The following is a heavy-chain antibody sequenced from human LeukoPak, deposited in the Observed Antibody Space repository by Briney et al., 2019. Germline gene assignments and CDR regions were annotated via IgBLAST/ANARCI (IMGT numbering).Heavy chain of an antibody. CDR3: ARDGLVVPAAPPDY. V-gene: IGHV3-21*01. CDR1: GFTFSSYS. Sequence: GGSLRLSCVASGFTFSSYSMNWVRQAPGKGLEWVSSISSSSSYIYYADSVKGRFTISRDNAKNSLYLQMNSLRAEDTAVYYCARDGLVVPAAPPDYWGQGTLVTVSS. J-gene: IGHJ4*02. CDR2: ISSSSSYI. D-gene: IGHD2-2*01.